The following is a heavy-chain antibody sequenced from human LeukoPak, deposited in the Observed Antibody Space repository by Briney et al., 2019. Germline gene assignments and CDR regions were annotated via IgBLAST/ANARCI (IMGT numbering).Heavy chain of an antibody. Sequence: ASVKVSCKASGYTFTGYYMHWVRQVPGQGLEWMGRINPNSGGTNYAQKFQGRVTMTRDTSISTAYMELSMLRSDDTAVYSCARATMFTVIIDNWFDLRGQGTLFTVSS. D-gene: IGHD3-3*01. J-gene: IGHJ5*02. CDR2: INPNSGGT. V-gene: IGHV1-2*06. CDR3: ARATMFTVIIDNWFDL. CDR1: GYTFTGYY.